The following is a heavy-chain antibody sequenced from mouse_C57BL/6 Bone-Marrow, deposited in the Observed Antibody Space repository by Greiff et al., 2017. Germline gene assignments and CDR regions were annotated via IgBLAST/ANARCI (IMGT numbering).Heavy chain of an antibody. CDR2: IYPGSGST. Sequence: QVQLKQPGAELVKPGASVKMSCKASGYTFTSYWITWVKQRPGQGLEWIGDIYPGSGSTNYNEKFKSKATLTVDTSSRTAYMQLRSLTSEDSAVYYCARPYYSNYWYFDVWGTGTTVTVSS. D-gene: IGHD2-5*01. V-gene: IGHV1-55*01. CDR3: ARPYYSNYWYFDV. CDR1: GYTFTSYW. J-gene: IGHJ1*03.